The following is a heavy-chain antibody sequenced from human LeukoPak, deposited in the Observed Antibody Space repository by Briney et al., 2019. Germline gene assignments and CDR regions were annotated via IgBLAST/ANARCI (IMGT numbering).Heavy chain of an antibody. J-gene: IGHJ4*02. CDR2: ISYDGSNK. CDR1: GFTFSSYA. CDR3: ARRDGYKPFDY. D-gene: IGHD5-24*01. V-gene: IGHV3-30*04. Sequence: GGSLRLSCAASGFTFSSYAMHWVRQAPGKGLEWVAVISYDGSNKYYADSVKGRFTISRDNSKNTLYLQMNSLRAEDTAVYYCARRDGYKPFDYWGQGTLVTVSS.